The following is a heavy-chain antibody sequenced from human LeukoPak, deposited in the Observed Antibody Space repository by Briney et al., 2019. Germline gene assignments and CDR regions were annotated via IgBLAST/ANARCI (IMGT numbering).Heavy chain of an antibody. CDR2: IYYGGST. J-gene: IGHJ5*02. CDR3: ARNRGFCSGGSCYGWFDP. D-gene: IGHD2-15*01. V-gene: IGHV4-59*02. CDR1: GGSVSSYY. Sequence: KPSETLSLTCTVSGGSVSSYYLSWIRQPPGKGLEWIGHIYYGGSTNYNPSFKSRVTISADTSKNQFSLKLTSVATADTAVYYCARNRGFCSGGSCYGWFDPWGQGTLVLVSS.